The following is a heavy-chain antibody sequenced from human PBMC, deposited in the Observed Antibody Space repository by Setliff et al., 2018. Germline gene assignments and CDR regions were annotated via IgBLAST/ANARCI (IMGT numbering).Heavy chain of an antibody. CDR1: VVSFKSHY. CDR2: IFYNGAT. Sequence: PLETLSLTCSVSVVSFKSHYWSWIRQSPGKGLEWIGYIFYNGATDYNPSFKSRVTMSVGASQNQFSLKLSSVTAADTAKYYCARGPPVNFGVVTPGYFEYWGQGNPVTVSS. D-gene: IGHD3-3*01. J-gene: IGHJ4*02. V-gene: IGHV4-59*11. CDR3: ARGPPVNFGVVTPGYFEY.